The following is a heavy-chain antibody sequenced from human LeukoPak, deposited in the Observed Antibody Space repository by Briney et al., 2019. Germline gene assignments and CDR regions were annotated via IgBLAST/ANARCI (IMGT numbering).Heavy chain of an antibody. Sequence: GGSLRLSCAASGFTFSNYAMHWGRQAPGKGLEWVSVVSYEGSNKYYADSVKGRFTISRDNSKNTLYLQMNRLRPEDAAIYYCATIGDRRTGELYRIDYWGQGTLVTVSS. V-gene: IGHV3-30-3*01. CDR1: GFTFSNYA. D-gene: IGHD7-27*01. CDR2: VSYEGSNK. J-gene: IGHJ4*02. CDR3: ATIGDRRTGELYRIDY.